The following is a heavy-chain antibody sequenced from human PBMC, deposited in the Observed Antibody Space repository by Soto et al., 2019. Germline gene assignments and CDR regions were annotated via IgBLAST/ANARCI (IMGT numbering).Heavy chain of an antibody. V-gene: IGHV3-33*06. J-gene: IGHJ4*02. CDR2: IFYDGSTQ. CDR1: GFPFSIYG. D-gene: IGHD1-26*01. CDR3: AKGPFTHGGSFQDYFEY. Sequence: QVHLVESGGGIVQPGRSLRLSCAASGFPFSIYGMHWVRQAPGKGLEWVAGIFYDGSTQYYVDSVKGRFTISRDNSKNTLDLQMSSLRAEDTAVYYCAKGPFTHGGSFQDYFEYWGQGTLVTVSS.